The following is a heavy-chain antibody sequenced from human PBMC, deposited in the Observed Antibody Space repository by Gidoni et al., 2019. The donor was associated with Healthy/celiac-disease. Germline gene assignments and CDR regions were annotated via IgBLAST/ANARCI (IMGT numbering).Heavy chain of an antibody. CDR1: GVPFSSYA. J-gene: IGHJ3*02. CDR3: ARASRSERISVTMVRGVIDAFDI. CDR2: IIPIFGTA. Sequence: QVQLVQSGAEVKKPGSSVKVSCKASGVPFSSYAISWVRQAPGKGLEWMGGIIPIFGTANYAQKFQGRVTITADESTSTAYMELSSLRSEDTAVYYCARASRSERISVTMVRGVIDAFDIWGQGTMVTVSS. D-gene: IGHD3-10*01. V-gene: IGHV1-69*01.